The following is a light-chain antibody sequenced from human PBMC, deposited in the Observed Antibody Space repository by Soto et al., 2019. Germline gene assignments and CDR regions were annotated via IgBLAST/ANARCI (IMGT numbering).Light chain of an antibody. CDR1: QSVIGRQ. Sequence: IVMTQSPGTLSLSPGERATLSCRASQSVIGRQLAWYQHNPGQAPWLLIYGVSSRATGIPDRFTGSGSGTDFTLTISRLEPEDFAVFYCQVYGPSTTITFGQGTKVDIK. CDR3: QVYGPSTTIT. CDR2: GVS. J-gene: IGKJ1*01. V-gene: IGKV3-20*01.